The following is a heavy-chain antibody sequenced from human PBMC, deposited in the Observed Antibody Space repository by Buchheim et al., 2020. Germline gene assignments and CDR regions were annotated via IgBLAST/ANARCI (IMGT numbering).Heavy chain of an antibody. Sequence: EVQLVESGGGLVQPGGSLRLSCAASGFTFSSYWMHWVRQAPGKGPVWVSRINSDGSSTSYADSVKGRFTISRDNAKNTLYLQMNSLRAEDTAVYYCARDRVGATTDYYYYYGMDVWGQGTT. D-gene: IGHD1-26*01. CDR1: GFTFSSYW. J-gene: IGHJ6*02. CDR2: INSDGSST. V-gene: IGHV3-74*01. CDR3: ARDRVGATTDYYYYYGMDV.